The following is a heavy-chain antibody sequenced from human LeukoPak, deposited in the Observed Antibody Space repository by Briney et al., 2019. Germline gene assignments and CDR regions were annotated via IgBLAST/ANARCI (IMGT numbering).Heavy chain of an antibody. D-gene: IGHD4-17*01. V-gene: IGHV4-4*08. CDR3: ARIKGDYPYYYYYGMDV. J-gene: IGHJ6*02. Sequence: SETLSLTCTVSGGSINSYYWSWIRQPPGKGLEWIGYIYTSGSTYYNPSLKSRVTISVDTSKNQFSLKLSSVTAADTAVYYCARIKGDYPYYYYYGMDVWGQGTTVTVSS. CDR2: IYTSGST. CDR1: GGSINSYY.